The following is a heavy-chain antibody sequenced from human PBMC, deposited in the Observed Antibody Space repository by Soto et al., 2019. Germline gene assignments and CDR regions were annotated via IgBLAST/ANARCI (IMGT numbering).Heavy chain of an antibody. CDR3: ARQDDKYGSTS. Sequence: SETLSLTCSVSGGSISTISSYWGWIRQSPGKGLEWIGSVYFIGSSYSNPSLKSRVTISVDTSKNHFSLKLNSVTAGDTAVYFCARQDDKYGSTSWGQGTLVTVSS. D-gene: IGHD3-10*01. CDR2: VYFIGSS. V-gene: IGHV4-39*01. J-gene: IGHJ1*01. CDR1: GGSISTISSY.